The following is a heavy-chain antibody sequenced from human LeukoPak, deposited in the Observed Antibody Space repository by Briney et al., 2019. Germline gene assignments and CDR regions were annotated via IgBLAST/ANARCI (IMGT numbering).Heavy chain of an antibody. CDR3: AKDLGGYGMDD. J-gene: IGHJ6*02. CDR1: GFTFSAYG. CDR2: IWSDGSNK. Sequence: GRSLRLSCAASGFTFSAYGMHWVRQAPGKGLEWVAVIWSDGSNKYYADSVRGRFTISRDNSINTLYVQMNSLRAEDTAVYYCAKDLGGYGMDDWGQGTTVTVSS. D-gene: IGHD3-16*01. V-gene: IGHV3-33*06.